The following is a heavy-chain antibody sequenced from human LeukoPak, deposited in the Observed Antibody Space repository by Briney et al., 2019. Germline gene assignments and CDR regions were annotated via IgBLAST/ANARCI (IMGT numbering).Heavy chain of an antibody. CDR3: ATASGYCSSTSCLNWFDP. D-gene: IGHD2-2*03. V-gene: IGHV3-21*01. Sequence: NPGGSLRLSCAASGFTFSSYSMNWVRQAPGKGLEWVSSTSSSSSYIYYADSVKGRFTISRDNAKNSLYLQMNSLRAEDTAVYYCATASGYCSSTSCLNWFDPWGQGTLVTVSS. J-gene: IGHJ5*02. CDR1: GFTFSSYS. CDR2: TSSSSSYI.